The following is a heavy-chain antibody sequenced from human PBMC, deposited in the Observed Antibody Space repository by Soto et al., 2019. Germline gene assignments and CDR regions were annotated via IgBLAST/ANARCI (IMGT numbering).Heavy chain of an antibody. J-gene: IGHJ6*03. CDR1: GYTFVSYG. CDR2: ISAYNGNT. Sequence: GASVKVSCKASGYTFVSYGSSWVRQAPGQGLEWMGWISAYNGNTKYAQKLQGRVTMTTDTTTSTAYMELRSLTSDDAAVYYCARETSPVRGVINWGDYYHYYMAVWGKGTTVPVSS. V-gene: IGHV1-18*01. D-gene: IGHD3-10*01. CDR3: ARETSPVRGVINWGDYYHYYMAV.